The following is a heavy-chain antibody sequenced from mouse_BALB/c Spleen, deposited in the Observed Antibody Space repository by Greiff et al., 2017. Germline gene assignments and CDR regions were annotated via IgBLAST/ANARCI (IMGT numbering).Heavy chain of an antibody. D-gene: IGHD2-1*01. J-gene: IGHJ3*01. CDR1: GFTFSDYY. CDR3: ARDGNSP. V-gene: IGHV5-4*02. CDR2: ISDGGSYT. Sequence: DVKLVESGGGLVKPGGSLKLSCAASGFTFSDYYMYWVRQTPEKRLEWVATISDGGSYTYYPDSVKGRFTISRDNAKNNLYLQMSSLKSEDTAMYYCARDGNSPWGQGTLVTVSA.